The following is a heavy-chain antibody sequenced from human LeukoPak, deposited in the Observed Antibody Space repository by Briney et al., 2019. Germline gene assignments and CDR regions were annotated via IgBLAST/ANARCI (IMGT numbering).Heavy chain of an antibody. CDR1: GFTFSSYW. CDR3: ANSVGFDY. CDR2: ISYDGSNK. Sequence: PGGSLRLSCAASGFTFSSYWISWVRQAPGKGLEWVAVISYDGSNKYYADSVKGRFTISRDNSKNTLYLQMNSLRAEDTAVYYCANSVGFDYWGQGTLVTVSS. V-gene: IGHV3-30*18. D-gene: IGHD2-15*01. J-gene: IGHJ4*02.